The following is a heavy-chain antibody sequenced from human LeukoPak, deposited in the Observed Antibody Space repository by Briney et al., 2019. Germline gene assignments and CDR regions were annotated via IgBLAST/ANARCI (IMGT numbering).Heavy chain of an antibody. CDR1: GGSISSYY. J-gene: IGHJ4*02. CDR3: ARLQSGDGYNFGFDY. Sequence: SETLSLTCTVSGGSISSYYWSWIRQPPGKGLEWIGYIYYSGSTNYNPSLKSRVTISVDTSKNQLSLKLSSVTAADTAVYYCARLQSGDGYNFGFDYWGQGTLVTVSS. CDR2: IYYSGST. D-gene: IGHD5-24*01. V-gene: IGHV4-59*08.